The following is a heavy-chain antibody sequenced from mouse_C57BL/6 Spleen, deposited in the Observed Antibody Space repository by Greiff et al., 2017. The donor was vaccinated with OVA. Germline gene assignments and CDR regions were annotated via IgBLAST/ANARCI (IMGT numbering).Heavy chain of an antibody. CDR3: ARSGDYVFDY. D-gene: IGHD2-4*01. Sequence: VHVKQSGPELVKPGDSVKISCKASGYSFTGYFMNWVMQSHGKSLEWIGRINPYNGDTFYNQKFKGKATLTVDKSSSTAHMELRSLTSEDSAVYYCARSGDYVFDYWGQGTTLTVSS. CDR1: GYSFTGYF. CDR2: INPYNGDT. J-gene: IGHJ2*01. V-gene: IGHV1-20*01.